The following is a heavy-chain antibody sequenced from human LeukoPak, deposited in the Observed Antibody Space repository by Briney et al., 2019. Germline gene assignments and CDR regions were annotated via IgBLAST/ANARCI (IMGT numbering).Heavy chain of an antibody. V-gene: IGHV4-4*07. CDR3: ARTGAAGSADNGIDY. CDR2: IYTSGST. J-gene: IGHJ4*02. D-gene: IGHD6-13*01. CDR1: GGSISSYY. Sequence: PSETLSLTCTVSGGSISSYYWSWIRQPAGKGLEWIGRIYTSGSTNYNPSLKSRVTMSVDTSTNQFSLKLSSVTAADTAVYYCARTGAAGSADNGIDYWGQGTLVTVSS.